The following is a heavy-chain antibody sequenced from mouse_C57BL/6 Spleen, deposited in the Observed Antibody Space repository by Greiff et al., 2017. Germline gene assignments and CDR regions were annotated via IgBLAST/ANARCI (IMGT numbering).Heavy chain of an antibody. CDR1: GYAFSSSW. Sequence: QVQLQQSGPELVKPGASVKISCKASGYAFSSSWMNWVKQRPGKGLEWIGRIYPGDGDTNYNGKFKGKATLTADKSSSTAYMQLSSLTSEDSAVYLCAREVTTVVAPLFDYWGQGTTLTVSS. V-gene: IGHV1-82*01. CDR3: AREVTTVVAPLFDY. J-gene: IGHJ2*01. CDR2: IYPGDGDT. D-gene: IGHD1-1*01.